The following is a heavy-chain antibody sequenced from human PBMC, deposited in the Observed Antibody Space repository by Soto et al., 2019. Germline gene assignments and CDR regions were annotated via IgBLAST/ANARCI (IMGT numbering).Heavy chain of an antibody. D-gene: IGHD5-12*01. CDR2: IYWNDDK. J-gene: IGHJ4*02. CDR3: THSTNGYGGTVLLW. V-gene: IGHV2-5*01. CDR1: GFSLSTAGVA. Sequence: QITLKESGPTLVQPTQTLTLTCTFFGFSLSTAGVAVVWVRQPPGKALNWLALIYWNDDKSYRPSLQSRLTITKETSKIKVVLTMTIVDPVDTAIYYWTHSTNGYGGTVLLWWGQGTLVT.